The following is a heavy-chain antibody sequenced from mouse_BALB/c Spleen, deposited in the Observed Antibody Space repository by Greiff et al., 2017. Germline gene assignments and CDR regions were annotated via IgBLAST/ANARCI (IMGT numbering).Heavy chain of an antibody. V-gene: IGHV3-2*02. CDR2: ISYSGST. J-gene: IGHJ2*01. Sequence: EVQLVESGPGLVKPSQSLSLTCTVTGYSITSDYAWNWIRQFPGNKLEWMGYISYSGSTSYNPSLKSRISITRDTSKNQFFLQLNSVTTEDTATYYCARGGESTSFDYWGQGTTLTVSS. CDR3: ARGGESTSFDY. CDR1: GYSITSDYA.